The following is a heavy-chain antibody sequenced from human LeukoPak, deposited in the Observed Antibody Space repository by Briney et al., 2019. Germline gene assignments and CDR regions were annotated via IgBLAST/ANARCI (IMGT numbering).Heavy chain of an antibody. CDR1: GFTFSSYS. J-gene: IGHJ3*02. V-gene: IGHV3-21*01. CDR2: ISSSSSYI. Sequence: GGSLRLSCAASGFTFSSYSMNWVRQAPGKGLEWVSSISSSSSYIYYADSVKGRFTISRDNAKNSLYLQMNNLRAEDTAVYYCARDLGEHGFLEWPPVRAFDIWGQGTMVTVSS. CDR3: ARDLGEHGFLEWPPVRAFDI. D-gene: IGHD3-3*01.